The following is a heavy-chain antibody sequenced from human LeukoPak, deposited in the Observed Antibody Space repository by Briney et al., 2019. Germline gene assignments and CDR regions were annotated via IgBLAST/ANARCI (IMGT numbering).Heavy chain of an antibody. Sequence: GGSLRLSCAASGFTVSSNYMSWVRQAPGKGLEWVSVIYSGGSTYYADSVKGRFTISRDNSKNTLYLQMNSLRAEDTAVYYCARVPKRITMVRGVSGHYYYYMDVWGKGTTVTISS. D-gene: IGHD3-10*01. V-gene: IGHV3-53*01. J-gene: IGHJ6*03. CDR1: GFTVSSNY. CDR3: ARVPKRITMVRGVSGHYYYYMDV. CDR2: IYSGGST.